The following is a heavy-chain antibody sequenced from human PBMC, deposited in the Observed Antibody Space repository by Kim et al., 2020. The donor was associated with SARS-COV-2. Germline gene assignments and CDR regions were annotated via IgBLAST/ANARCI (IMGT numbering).Heavy chain of an antibody. J-gene: IGHJ3*01. V-gene: IGHV4-39*07. CDR2: VYYNGTS. D-gene: IGHD3-22*01. CDR3: ARDLASRVGDYYDGYA. CDR1: GGSIRSSSYF. Sequence: SETLSLTCSVSGGSIRSSSYFWGWIRQPPGKGLEWIGGVYYNGTSYSNPSLKSRVAMSIDTSKKQFSLRLSSVTAADTAFYFCARDLASRVGDYYDGYA.